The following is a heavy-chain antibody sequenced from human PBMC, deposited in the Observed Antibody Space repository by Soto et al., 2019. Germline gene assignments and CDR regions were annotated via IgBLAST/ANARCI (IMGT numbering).Heavy chain of an antibody. CDR2: ISSSGSTI. D-gene: IGHD2-2*01. CDR3: AASLGYCSSTSCPYYYYYMDV. V-gene: IGHV3-11*01. J-gene: IGHJ6*03. Sequence: QVQLVESGGGLVQPGGSLRLSCAASGFTFSDYYMSWIRQAPGKGLEWVSYISSSGSTIYYADSVKGRFTISRDNAKNSLYLQMNSLRAEDTAVYYCAASLGYCSSTSCPYYYYYMDVWGKGTTVTVSS. CDR1: GFTFSDYY.